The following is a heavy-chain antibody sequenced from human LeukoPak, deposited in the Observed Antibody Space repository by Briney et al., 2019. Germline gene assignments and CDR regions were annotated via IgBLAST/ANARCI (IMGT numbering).Heavy chain of an antibody. J-gene: IGHJ4*02. Sequence: SVKVSCKASGGTFSSYAISWVRQAPGQGLEWMGGVIPIFGTANYAQKFQGRVTMTRNTSISTAYMELSSLRSEDTAVYYCARAPPDYGERGWGFDYWGQGTLVTVSS. D-gene: IGHD4-17*01. CDR3: ARAPPDYGERGWGFDY. V-gene: IGHV1-69*05. CDR2: VIPIFGTA. CDR1: GGTFSSYA.